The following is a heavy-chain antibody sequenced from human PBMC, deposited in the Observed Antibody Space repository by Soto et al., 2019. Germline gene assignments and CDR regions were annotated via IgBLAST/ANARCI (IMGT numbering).Heavy chain of an antibody. CDR1: GFTFSSYG. CDR3: AKDRGDYSSYYYYGMDV. CDR2: ISYDGSNK. J-gene: IGHJ6*02. D-gene: IGHD4-17*01. Sequence: QVQLVESGGGVVQPGRSLRLSCAASGFTFSSYGMHWVRQAPGKGLEWVAVISYDGSNKYYADSVKGRFTISRDNSKNTLYLQMTSLRAEDTAVYYCAKDRGDYSSYYYYGMDVWGQGTTVTVSS. V-gene: IGHV3-30*18.